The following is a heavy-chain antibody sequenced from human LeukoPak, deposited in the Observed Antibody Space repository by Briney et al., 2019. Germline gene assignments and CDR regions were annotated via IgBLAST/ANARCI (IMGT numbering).Heavy chain of an antibody. CDR3: ARVYLRGVANWFDP. V-gene: IGHV1-18*01. J-gene: IGHJ5*02. CDR1: GCTFTSYG. D-gene: IGHD3-10*01. Sequence: ASVKVSCKASGCTFTSYGISWVRQAPGQGLEWMGWISAYNGNTNYAQKLQGRVTMTTDTSTSTAYMELRSLRSDDTAVYYCARVYLRGVANWFDPWGQGTLVTVSS. CDR2: ISAYNGNT.